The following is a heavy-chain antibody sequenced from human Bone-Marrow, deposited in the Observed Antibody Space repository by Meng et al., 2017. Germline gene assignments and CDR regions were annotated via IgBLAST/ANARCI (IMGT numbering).Heavy chain of an antibody. V-gene: IGHV3-21*01. CDR2: ISSSSSYI. D-gene: IGHD6-19*01. J-gene: IGHJ6*02. Sequence: GGSLRLSCAASGFTFSSYSMNWVRQAPGKGLEWVSSISSSSSYIYYADSVKGRFTISRDNAKNSLYLQMNSLRAEDTAVYYCEAVAGTFIYYYYGMDVWGQGTTVTVSS. CDR1: GFTFSSYS. CDR3: EAVAGTFIYYYYGMDV.